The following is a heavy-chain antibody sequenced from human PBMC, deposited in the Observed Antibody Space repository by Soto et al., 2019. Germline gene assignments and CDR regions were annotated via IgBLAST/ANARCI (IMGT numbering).Heavy chain of an antibody. CDR2: IYYSGTT. Sequence: PSETLSLTCTVSGGSISSGGYYWSWIRQLPGKGLEWIGYIYYSGTTYYNPSLKSRVTISVDTSKNHFSLKLTSVTAADTAVYYCARGNGNSAWKIDDWGQGTLVTVSS. CDR1: GGSISSGGYY. J-gene: IGHJ4*02. V-gene: IGHV4-31*03. D-gene: IGHD6-19*01. CDR3: ARGNGNSAWKIDD.